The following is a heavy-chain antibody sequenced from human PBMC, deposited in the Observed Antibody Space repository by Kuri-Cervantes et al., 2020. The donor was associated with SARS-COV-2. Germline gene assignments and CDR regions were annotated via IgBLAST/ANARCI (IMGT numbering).Heavy chain of an antibody. D-gene: IGHD6-19*01. J-gene: IGHJ1*01. CDR1: GFTFSNYA. Sequence: GGSLRLSCAASGFTFSNYAINWVRQGPGKWLEWVSEISGNGDITFYADSVKGRFTVSRDNPKNTLYLQMSNLRAEDTAVYYCAARRWLGVPIAPVELYIHVWGQGTLVTVSS. CDR2: ISGNGDIT. CDR3: AARRWLGVPIAPVELYIHV. V-gene: IGHV3-23*01.